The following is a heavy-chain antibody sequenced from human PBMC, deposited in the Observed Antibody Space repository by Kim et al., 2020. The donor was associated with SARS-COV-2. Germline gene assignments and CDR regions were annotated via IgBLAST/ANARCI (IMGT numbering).Heavy chain of an antibody. CDR3: GRSFWGDFGGNSGTAVGP. CDR1: GFTFNTYI. Sequence: GGSLRLSCVGSGFTFNTYIMYWVRQAPGKRLEWVSSIRGRGDFLYYADSVKGRFTISRDNAKSSVYLQMNNLRVEDTAIYYCGRSFWGDFGGNSGTAVGPWGQGTQVTVSS. J-gene: IGHJ5*02. V-gene: IGHV3-21*01. D-gene: IGHD2-21*02. CDR2: IRGRGDFL.